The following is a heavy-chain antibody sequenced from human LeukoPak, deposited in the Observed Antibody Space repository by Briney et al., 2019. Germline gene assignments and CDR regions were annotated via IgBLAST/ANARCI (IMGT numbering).Heavy chain of an antibody. CDR1: GFTFSSYA. J-gene: IGHJ6*03. Sequence: PGGSLRPSCAASGFTFSSYAMHWVRQAPGKGLEYVSAISSNGGSTYYANSVKGRFTISRDNSKNTLYLQMGSLRAEDMAVYYCARRYSSGWYLPDYMDVWGKGTTVTVSS. CDR3: ARRYSSGWYLPDYMDV. D-gene: IGHD6-19*01. CDR2: ISSNGGST. V-gene: IGHV3-64*01.